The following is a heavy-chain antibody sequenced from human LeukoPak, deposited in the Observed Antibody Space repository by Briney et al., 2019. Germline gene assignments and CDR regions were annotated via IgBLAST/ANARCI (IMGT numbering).Heavy chain of an antibody. CDR2: IYHSGST. Sequence: PSETLSLTCAVSGYSISSGYYWGWIRQPPGKGLEWIGRIYHSGSTYYNPSLKSRVTISVDTSKNQFSLKLSSVTAADTAVYYCARHVFRYYDSSVPLYWYFDLWGRGTLVTVSS. CDR1: GYSISSGYY. J-gene: IGHJ2*01. D-gene: IGHD3-22*01. V-gene: IGHV4-38-2*01. CDR3: ARHVFRYYDSSVPLYWYFDL.